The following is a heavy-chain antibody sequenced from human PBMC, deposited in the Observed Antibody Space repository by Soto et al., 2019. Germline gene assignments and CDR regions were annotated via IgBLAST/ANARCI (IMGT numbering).Heavy chain of an antibody. Sequence: QVQLVESGGGVVQPGRSLRLSCAASGFTFSSYAMHWVRQAPGKGLEWVAVISYDGSNKYYADSVKGRFTISRENTKNTLKLQMNSLRAEDTAVYYCARPLWRDDYNWGYFDLWGRGTLVTVSS. CDR3: ARPLWRDDYNWGYFDL. V-gene: IGHV3-30-3*01. D-gene: IGHD4-4*01. CDR2: ISYDGSNK. J-gene: IGHJ2*01. CDR1: GFTFSSYA.